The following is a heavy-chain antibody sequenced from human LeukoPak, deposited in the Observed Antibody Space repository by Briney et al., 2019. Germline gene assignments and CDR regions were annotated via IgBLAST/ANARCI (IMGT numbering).Heavy chain of an antibody. Sequence: SETLSLTCTVSGGSISSYYWSWIRQPPGKGLEWIGYIYYSGSTNYNPSLKSRVTISVETSKSQFSLKLRSVAAADTAVYYCARDRSYYYGSGSYRTSYYYYGMDVWGQGTTVTVSS. CDR3: ARDRSYYYGSGSYRTSYYYYGMDV. J-gene: IGHJ6*02. D-gene: IGHD3-10*01. CDR1: GGSISSYY. CDR2: IYYSGST. V-gene: IGHV4-59*01.